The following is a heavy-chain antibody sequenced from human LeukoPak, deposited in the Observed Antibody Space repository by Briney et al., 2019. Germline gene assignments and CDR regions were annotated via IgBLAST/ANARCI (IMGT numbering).Heavy chain of an antibody. J-gene: IGHJ6*03. CDR1: GFTFSSYV. CDR2: ISGSGGST. Sequence: GGSLRLSCAASGFTFSSYVMHWVRQAPGKGLEWVSAISGSGGSTYYADSVKGRFTISRDNSKNTLYLQMNSLRAEDTAVYYCAKDLRSSSSSYYMDVWGKGTTVTVSS. V-gene: IGHV3-23*01. D-gene: IGHD6-13*01. CDR3: AKDLRSSSSSYYMDV.